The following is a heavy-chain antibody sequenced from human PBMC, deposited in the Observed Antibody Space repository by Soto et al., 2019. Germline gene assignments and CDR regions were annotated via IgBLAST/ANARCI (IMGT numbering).Heavy chain of an antibody. CDR2: IIPIFGTA. Sequence: ASVKVSYKASGGTFSSYAISWVRQAPGQGLEWMGGIIPIFGTANYAQKFQGRVTITADESTSTAYMELSSLRSEDTAVYYCARDRAMTTVTPPEPNWFDPWGQGTLVTSPQ. D-gene: IGHD4-4*01. CDR3: ARDRAMTTVTPPEPNWFDP. CDR1: GGTFSSYA. V-gene: IGHV1-69*13. J-gene: IGHJ5*02.